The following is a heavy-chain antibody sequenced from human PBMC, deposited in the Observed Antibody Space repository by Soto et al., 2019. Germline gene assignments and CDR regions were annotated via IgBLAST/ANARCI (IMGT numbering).Heavy chain of an antibody. CDR2: ISSSSSYI. CDR1: GFTFCSYS. V-gene: IGHV3-21*01. J-gene: IGHJ5*02. CDR3: ARAREDYDFWSGYFAYNWFDP. D-gene: IGHD3-3*01. Sequence: GGSLRLSCAASGFTFCSYSMNWVRQAPGKGLEWVSSISSSSSYIYYADSVKGRFTISRDNAKNSLYLQMNSLRAEDTAVYYCARAREDYDFWSGYFAYNWFDPWGQGTLVTVSS.